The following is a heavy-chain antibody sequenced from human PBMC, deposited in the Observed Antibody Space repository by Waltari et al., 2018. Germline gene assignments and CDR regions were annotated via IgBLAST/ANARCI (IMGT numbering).Heavy chain of an antibody. J-gene: IGHJ4*02. CDR3: AGGYGYYFDY. V-gene: IGHV4-59*11. CDR2: IYYSGST. D-gene: IGHD3-10*01. CDR1: VGSISSHY. Sequence: QVQLQESGPGLVKPSETLSLTCTVSVGSISSHYWSWIRQPPGKGLEWIGYIYYSGSTNYNPSLKSRVTISVDTSKNQFSLKLSSVTAADTAVYYCAGGYGYYFDYWGQGTLVTVSS.